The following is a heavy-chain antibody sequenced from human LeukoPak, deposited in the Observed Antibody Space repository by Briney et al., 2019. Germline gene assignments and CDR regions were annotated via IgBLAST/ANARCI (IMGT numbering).Heavy chain of an antibody. CDR1: GGIFRNFW. V-gene: IGHV3-15*01. CDR2: IKSNADGGTT. J-gene: IGHJ5*02. Sequence: PGGSRRLSCTVSGGIFRNFWMTWVRQAPGKGPEWLGRIKSNADGGTTDYAAAVKGRFTISRDDSRNTLFLQMNSLKVEDTAVYYCVTDPPMTGGRWFDPWGQGTLVTVSS. D-gene: IGHD2-15*01. CDR3: VTDPPMTGGRWFDP.